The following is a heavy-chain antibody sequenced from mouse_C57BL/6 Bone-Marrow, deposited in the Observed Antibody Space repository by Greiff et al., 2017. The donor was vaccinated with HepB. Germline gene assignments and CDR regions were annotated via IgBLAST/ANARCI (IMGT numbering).Heavy chain of an antibody. D-gene: IGHD1-1*01. CDR2: IYPGSGST. J-gene: IGHJ2*01. CDR3: ARKITTVVGFDY. CDR1: GYTFTSYW. V-gene: IGHV1-55*01. Sequence: VQLQQSGAELVKPGASVKMSCKASGYTFTSYWITWVKQRPGQGLEWIGDIYPGSGSTNYNEKFKSKATLTVDTSSSTAYMQLSSLTSEDSAVYYCARKITTVVGFDYWGQGTTLTVSS.